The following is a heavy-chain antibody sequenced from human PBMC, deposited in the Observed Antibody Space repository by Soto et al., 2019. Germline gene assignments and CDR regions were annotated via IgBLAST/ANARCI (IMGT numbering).Heavy chain of an antibody. CDR2: INPNSGDT. V-gene: IGHV1-2*02. Sequence: ASVKVSCKTSRYIFTGYYMHWVRQAPGQGLEWMGWINPNSGDTNYAQRLKGRVSMTSDTSINTAYLELRRLRPGDTAVFFCARSHSAYHYHAMDAWGEGTPVTVSS. CDR1: RYIFTGYY. J-gene: IGHJ6*04. CDR3: ARSHSAYHYHAMDA.